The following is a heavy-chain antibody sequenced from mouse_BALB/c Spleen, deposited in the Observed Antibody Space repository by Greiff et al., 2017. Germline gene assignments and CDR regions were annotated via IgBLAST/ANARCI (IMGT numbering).Heavy chain of an antibody. D-gene: IGHD3-1*01. Sequence: QVHVKQSGAELARPGASVKLSCKASGYTFTSYWMQWVKQRPGQGLEWIGAIYPGDGDTRYTQKFKGKATLTADKSSSTAYMQLSSLASEDSAVYYCARGLRAMDYWGQGTSVTVSS. CDR1: GYTFTSYW. J-gene: IGHJ4*01. CDR3: ARGLRAMDY. V-gene: IGHV1-87*01. CDR2: IYPGDGDT.